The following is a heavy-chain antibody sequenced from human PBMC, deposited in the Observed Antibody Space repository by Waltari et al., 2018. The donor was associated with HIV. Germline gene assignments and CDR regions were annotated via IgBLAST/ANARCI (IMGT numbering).Heavy chain of an antibody. J-gene: IGHJ6*02. CDR2: IYYSGST. CDR1: GGSISSSSYY. CDR3: AREGITIFGVVSSGDGMDV. V-gene: IGHV4-39*02. Sequence: QLQLQESGPGLVKPSETLSLTCTVSGGSISSSSYYWGWIRQPPGKGLEWIGSIYYSGSTYYNPSLKSRVTISVDTSKNQFSLKLSSVTAADTAVYYCAREGITIFGVVSSGDGMDVWGQGTTVTVSS. D-gene: IGHD3-3*01.